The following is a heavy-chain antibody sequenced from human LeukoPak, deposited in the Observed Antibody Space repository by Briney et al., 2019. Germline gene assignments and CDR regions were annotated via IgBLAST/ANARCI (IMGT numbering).Heavy chain of an antibody. J-gene: IGHJ6*02. CDR2: ISSSSSYI. V-gene: IGHV3-21*01. CDR3: ARDKGGQLLLYYYGMDV. Sequence: KPGGSLRLSCAASGFTFSSYSMNWVRQAPGKGLEWVSSISSSSSYIYYADSVKGRFTIPRDNAKNSLYLQMNSLRAEDTAVYYCARDKGGQLLLYYYGMDVWGQGTTVTVSS. D-gene: IGHD6-6*01. CDR1: GFTFSSYS.